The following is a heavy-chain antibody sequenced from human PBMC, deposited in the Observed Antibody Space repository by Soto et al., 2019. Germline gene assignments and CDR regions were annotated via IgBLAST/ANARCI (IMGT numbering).Heavy chain of an antibody. D-gene: IGHD6-13*01. CDR1: GGTFSSYA. CDR2: IIPIFGTA. V-gene: IGHV1-69*13. CDR3: ARGTWYPTNYYYYGMDV. Sequence: SVKVSCKASGGTFSSYAISWVRQAPGQGLEWMGGIIPIFGTANYAQKFQGRVTITADESTSTAYMELSSLRSEDTAVYYCARGTWYPTNYYYYGMDVWGQGTTVTVSS. J-gene: IGHJ6*02.